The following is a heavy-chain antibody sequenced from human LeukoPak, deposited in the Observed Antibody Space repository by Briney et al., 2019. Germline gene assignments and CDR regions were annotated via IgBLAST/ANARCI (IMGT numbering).Heavy chain of an antibody. D-gene: IGHD6-13*01. J-gene: IGHJ5*02. CDR2: ISAYNGNT. CDR1: GYTFTSYG. Sequence: ASVKVSCKASGYTFTSYGISWVRQAPGQGLEWMGWISAYNGNTNYAQKLQGRVTMTTDTSTSTAYMELRSLRSDDTAVYYCARDGPTAAAGTGWFDPWGQGTLVTVSS. CDR3: ARDGPTAAAGTGWFDP. V-gene: IGHV1-18*01.